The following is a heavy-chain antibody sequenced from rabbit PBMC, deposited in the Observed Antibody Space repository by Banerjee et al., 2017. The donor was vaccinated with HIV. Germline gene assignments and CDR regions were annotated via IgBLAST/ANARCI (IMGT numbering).Heavy chain of an antibody. Sequence: QSLEESGGDLVKPGASLTLTCTASGFSFSSSYYMCWVRQAPGKGLEWIGCIYAGSSGSTYYASWAKGRFTISKTSSTTVTLQMTSLTAADTATYFCARVYVDSGGGMHLWGPGTLVTVS. V-gene: IGHV1S40*01. D-gene: IGHD2-1*01. CDR1: GFSFSSSYY. CDR2: IYAGSSGST. J-gene: IGHJ6*01. CDR3: ARVYVDSGGGMHL.